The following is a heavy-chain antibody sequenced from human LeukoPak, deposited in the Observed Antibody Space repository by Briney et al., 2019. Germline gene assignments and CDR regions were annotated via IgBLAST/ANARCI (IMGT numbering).Heavy chain of an antibody. CDR3: AISRRGSSSWSSRSFYYYGMDV. Sequence: SETLSLTCTVSGGSISSSSYYWGWIRQPPGKGLEWIGSSYYSGSTYYNPSLKSRVTISVDTSKNQFSLKLSSVTAADTAVYYCAISRRGSSSWSSRSFYYYGMDVWGQGTTVTVSS. J-gene: IGHJ6*02. D-gene: IGHD6-13*01. V-gene: IGHV4-39*01. CDR2: SYYSGST. CDR1: GGSISSSSYY.